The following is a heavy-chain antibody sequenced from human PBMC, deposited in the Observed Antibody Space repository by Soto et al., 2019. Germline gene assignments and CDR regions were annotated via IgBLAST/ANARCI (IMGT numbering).Heavy chain of an antibody. J-gene: IGHJ6*02. CDR1: GGTFSSYA. Sequence: QVQLVQSGAEVKKPGSSVKVSCKASGGTFSSYAISWVRQAPGQGLEWMGGIIPIFGTANYAQKFQGRVTSTADESTSTAYMELSSLRSEDTAVYYCARWGGYQLNYYCGMDVWGQGATVTVSS. CDR3: ARWGGYQLNYYCGMDV. CDR2: IIPIFGTA. V-gene: IGHV1-69*12. D-gene: IGHD2-2*01.